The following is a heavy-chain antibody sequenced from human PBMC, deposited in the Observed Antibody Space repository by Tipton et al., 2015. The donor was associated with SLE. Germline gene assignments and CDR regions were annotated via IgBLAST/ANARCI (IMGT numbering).Heavy chain of an antibody. Sequence: LRLSCAVYGGSFSGYYWGWIRQPPGKGLEWIGEISHIGNTNYNPSLKSRVTISMDTSKNQFSLKVTRVTAADTAVYYCARAPYYYDSSGYYRFDPWGQGTLVTVSS. CDR2: ISHIGNT. CDR1: GGSFSGYY. CDR3: ARAPYYYDSSGYYRFDP. J-gene: IGHJ5*02. D-gene: IGHD3-22*01. V-gene: IGHV4-34*01.